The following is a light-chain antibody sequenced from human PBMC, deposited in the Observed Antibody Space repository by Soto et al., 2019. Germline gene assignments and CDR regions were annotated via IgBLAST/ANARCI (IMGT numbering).Light chain of an antibody. V-gene: IGKV1-8*01. CDR3: QQYYSYPRT. CDR2: AAS. Sequence: AIRMTQSPSSLSASTGDRVTITCRASQGISSYLAWYQQKPGKAPKLLICAASTLQSGVPSRFSGSGSGTDFTLTISCLQSEDFATYYCQQYYSYPRTFGQGNKVEIK. J-gene: IGKJ1*01. CDR1: QGISSY.